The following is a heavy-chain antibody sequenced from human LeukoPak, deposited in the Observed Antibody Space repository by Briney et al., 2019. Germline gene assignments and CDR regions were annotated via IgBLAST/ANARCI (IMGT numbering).Heavy chain of an antibody. J-gene: IGHJ4*02. CDR1: GGSISSGSYY. Sequence: SQTLSLTCTVSGGSISSGSYYWSWIRQPAGKGLEWIGRIYTSGSTNYNPSLKSRVTISVDTSKNQFSLKLSSVTAADTAVHYCAREGERVEDGYNYNYWGQGTLVTVSS. CDR3: AREGERVEDGYNYNY. V-gene: IGHV4-61*02. D-gene: IGHD5-24*01. CDR2: IYTSGST.